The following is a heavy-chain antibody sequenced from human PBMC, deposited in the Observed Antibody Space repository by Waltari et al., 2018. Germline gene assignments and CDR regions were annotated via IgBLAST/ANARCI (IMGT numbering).Heavy chain of an antibody. D-gene: IGHD2-15*01. CDR3: AGGYCSGGSCYSGLLQH. Sequence: EVQLVESGGGLVQPGGSLRLSCATSGFTVSSNYMSWVRQVPGKGLSWVSVIYTGGTTYYADSVKGRFTISRDNSKNTLYLQMNSLRAEDTAVYYCAGGYCSGGSCYSGLLQHWGQGTLVTVSS. V-gene: IGHV3-66*02. CDR1: GFTVSSNY. J-gene: IGHJ1*01. CDR2: IYTGGTT.